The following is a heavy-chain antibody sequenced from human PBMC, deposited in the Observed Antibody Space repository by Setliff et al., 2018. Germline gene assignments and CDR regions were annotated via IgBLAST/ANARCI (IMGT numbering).Heavy chain of an antibody. CDR3: ARDTPPDTAMVQQFDY. Sequence: SETLSLTCTVSGGSISSSSYYWGWIRQPPGKGLEWIGEIYHSGSTNYNPSLKSRVTISVDKSKNQFSLKLSSVTAADTAVYYCARDTPPDTAMVQQFDYWGQGTLVTVSS. J-gene: IGHJ4*02. CDR1: GGSISSSSYY. D-gene: IGHD5-18*01. V-gene: IGHV4-39*07. CDR2: IYHSGST.